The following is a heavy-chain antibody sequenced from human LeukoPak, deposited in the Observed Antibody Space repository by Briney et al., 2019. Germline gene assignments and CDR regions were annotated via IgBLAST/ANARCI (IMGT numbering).Heavy chain of an antibody. Sequence: WASVKVSCKASGYTFTSYYKHWVRLAPGQGLEWMGIINPSGGSTSYAQKFQGRVTMTRDTSASTVYMELSSLRSEDTAVHYCATVGRIVLVTAIPDAFDIWGQGTMVTVSS. CDR1: GYTFTSYY. CDR2: INPSGGST. CDR3: ATVGRIVLVTAIPDAFDI. J-gene: IGHJ3*02. V-gene: IGHV1-46*01. D-gene: IGHD2-21*02.